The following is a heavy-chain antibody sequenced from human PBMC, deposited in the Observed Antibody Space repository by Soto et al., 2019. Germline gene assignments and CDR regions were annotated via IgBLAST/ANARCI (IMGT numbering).Heavy chain of an antibody. CDR2: ISDTGGST. Sequence: GGALRLSCSASGFTFNKYAMHWVRQAPGTGLQYVSGISDTGGSTFHADSVKGRFTISRDNAKNSLYLQMNSLRAEDTAVYYCARARAAAGVDAFDIWGQGTMVTVSS. CDR1: GFTFNKYA. V-gene: IGHV3-64*04. CDR3: ARARAAAGVDAFDI. D-gene: IGHD6-13*01. J-gene: IGHJ3*02.